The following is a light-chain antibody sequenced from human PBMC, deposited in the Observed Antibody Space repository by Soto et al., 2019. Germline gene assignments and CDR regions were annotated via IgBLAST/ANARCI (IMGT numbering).Light chain of an antibody. CDR3: QHYNSGWT. Sequence: DIQMTQSPSTLSASVGDRVTITCRASQNISPWLAWYQQKPGKAPSLLIYETSSLEHGVPSRFSGSGSGTEFSLTISSLQPDDSANYYGQHYNSGWTYGQGTKVEIK. J-gene: IGKJ1*01. V-gene: IGKV1-5*03. CDR2: ETS. CDR1: QNISPW.